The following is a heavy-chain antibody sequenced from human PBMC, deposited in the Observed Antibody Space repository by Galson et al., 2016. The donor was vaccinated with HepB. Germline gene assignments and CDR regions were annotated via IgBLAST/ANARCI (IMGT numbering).Heavy chain of an antibody. CDR1: GFTFSRYG. CDR3: ARGRGPRVTVTSLDY. V-gene: IGHV3-30*03. J-gene: IGHJ4*02. D-gene: IGHD4-17*01. CDR2: ISYDGSNK. Sequence: SLRLSCAASGFTFSRYGMHWVRQAPGKGLEWVAVISYDGSNKHYADSVKGRFTVSRDNSKHMLYLQMNSLRAGDTAVYYCARGRGPRVTVTSLDYWGQGTLVTVSS.